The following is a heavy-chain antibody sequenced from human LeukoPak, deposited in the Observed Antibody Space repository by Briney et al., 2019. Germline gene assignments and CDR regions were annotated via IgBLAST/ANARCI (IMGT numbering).Heavy chain of an antibody. D-gene: IGHD2-2*01. CDR3: ASLWPYQLSAFDI. CDR2: IYYSGST. CDR1: GGSISSSSYY. J-gene: IGHJ3*02. V-gene: IGHV4-39*07. Sequence: SETLSLTCTVSGGSISSSSYYWGWIRQPPGKGLEWIGSIYYSGSTNYNPSLKSRVTISVDTSKNQFSLKLSSVTAADTAVYYCASLWPYQLSAFDIWGQGTMVTVS.